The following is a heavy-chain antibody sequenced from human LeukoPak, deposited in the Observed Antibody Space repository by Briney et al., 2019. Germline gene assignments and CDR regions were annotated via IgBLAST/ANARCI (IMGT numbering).Heavy chain of an antibody. V-gene: IGHV1-8*01. CDR1: GYIFTSYD. D-gene: IGHD3-22*01. J-gene: IGHJ4*02. CDR2: MNPNTGNT. Sequence: GASVKVSCKASGYIFTSYDINWLRQASGQGLEWMGWMNPNTGNTGYAQKFRGRVTMTRNTSISTAYMELSSLRSEDTAVYYCAKVSRDNSGYSPFDNWGQGTLVTVSS. CDR3: AKVSRDNSGYSPFDN.